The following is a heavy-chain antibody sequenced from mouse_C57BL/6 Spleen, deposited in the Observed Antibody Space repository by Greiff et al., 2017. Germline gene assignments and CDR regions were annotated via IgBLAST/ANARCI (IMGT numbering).Heavy chain of an antibody. D-gene: IGHD1-1*01. CDR3: ARHDGSSFWFAY. Sequence: EVKLQESGGGLVQPGESLKLSCESNEYEFPSHDMSWVRKTPEKRLELVAAINRDGGSTYYPDTMARRFIISRDNTKKTLYLQLSSLRSDDTALYYCARHDGSSFWFAYWGQGTLVTVSA. CDR1: EYEFPSHD. CDR2: INRDGGST. J-gene: IGHJ3*01. V-gene: IGHV5-2*01.